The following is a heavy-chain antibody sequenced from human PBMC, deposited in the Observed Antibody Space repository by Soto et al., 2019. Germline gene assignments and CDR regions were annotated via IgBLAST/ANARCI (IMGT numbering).Heavy chain of an antibody. CDR2: ISYDGSNK. D-gene: IGHD2-8*01. J-gene: IGHJ4*02. Sequence: GESLKISCAASGFTFSSYAMHWVRQAPGKGLEWVAVISYDGSNKYYGDSVKGRFTISRDNSKNTLYLQMNSLRAEDTAVYYCARDYALIDLAYYFDYWGQGTLVTVSS. CDR3: ARDYALIDLAYYFDY. CDR1: GFTFSSYA. V-gene: IGHV3-30-3*01.